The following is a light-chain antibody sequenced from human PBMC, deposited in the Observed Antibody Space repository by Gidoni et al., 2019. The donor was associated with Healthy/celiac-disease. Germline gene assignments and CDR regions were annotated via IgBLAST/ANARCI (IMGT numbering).Light chain of an antibody. CDR2: LGS. CDR3: MQALQTPT. CDR1: QSLLHSNGYNY. J-gene: IGKJ1*01. Sequence: DIVMTLSPLPLPVTPGEPASISCRSSQSLLHSNGYNYLDWYLQKPGQSPQLLIYLGSNRASGVPDRFSGSGSGTDFTLKISRVEAEDVGVYYCMQALQTPTFGQGTKVEIK. V-gene: IGKV2-28*01.